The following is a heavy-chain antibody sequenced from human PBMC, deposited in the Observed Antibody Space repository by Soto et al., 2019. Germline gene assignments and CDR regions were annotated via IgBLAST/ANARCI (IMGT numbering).Heavy chain of an antibody. V-gene: IGHV1-18*01. D-gene: IGHD3-22*01. CDR1: GYTFTNYG. Sequence: ASVKVSCKASGYTFTNYGFTWVRQAPGQGLEWLGWISTYNGNTKYAQKVQGRLTISIDTQKNQFSLQLSSVTVADTAFYYCAGGGSIVVATRRLMDVWGKGTTVTVSS. CDR2: ISTYNGNT. CDR3: AGGGSIVVATRRLMDV. J-gene: IGHJ6*03.